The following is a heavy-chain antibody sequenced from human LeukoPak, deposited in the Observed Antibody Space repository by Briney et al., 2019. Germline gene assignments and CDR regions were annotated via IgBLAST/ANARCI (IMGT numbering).Heavy chain of an antibody. Sequence: PGGSLRLSCAASGFTFDDYAMHWARQVPGKGPEWVSGISWNSSTIEYADSVKGRFTISRDNGKNSLYLQMNSLRTEDTALYYCAKDRDPDGLGSYFVPDYWGQGTLVTVSS. V-gene: IGHV3-9*01. CDR1: GFTFDDYA. J-gene: IGHJ4*02. D-gene: IGHD3-10*01. CDR3: AKDRDPDGLGSYFVPDY. CDR2: ISWNSSTI.